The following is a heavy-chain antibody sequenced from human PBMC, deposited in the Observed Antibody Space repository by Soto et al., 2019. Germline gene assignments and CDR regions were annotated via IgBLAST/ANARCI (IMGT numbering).Heavy chain of an antibody. CDR2: ISWNSGSI. V-gene: IGHV3-9*01. CDR3: AKEQGYYGSGSFDY. D-gene: IGHD3-10*01. CDR1: GFTFDDYA. J-gene: IGHJ4*02. Sequence: EVQLVESGGGLVQPGRSLRLSCAASGFTFDDYAMHWVRQAPGKGLEWVSGISWNSGSIGYADSVKGRFTISRDNAKNSLYLQMNSLRAEDTVLYYCAKEQGYYGSGSFDYWGQGTLVTVSS.